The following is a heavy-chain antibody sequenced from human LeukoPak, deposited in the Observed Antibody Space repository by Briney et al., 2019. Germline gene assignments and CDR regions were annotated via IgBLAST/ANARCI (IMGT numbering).Heavy chain of an antibody. V-gene: IGHV3-30*02. CDR1: GFTFSSYG. CDR3: AKLVVSVDY. Sequence: PGGSLRLSCAASGFTFSSYGMHWVRQAPGKGLEWVAFIRYDGSNKYYADSVKGRFTISRDNSKNTPYLQMNSLRAEDTAVYYCAKLVVSVDYWGQGTLVTVSS. D-gene: IGHD2-15*01. CDR2: IRYDGSNK. J-gene: IGHJ4*02.